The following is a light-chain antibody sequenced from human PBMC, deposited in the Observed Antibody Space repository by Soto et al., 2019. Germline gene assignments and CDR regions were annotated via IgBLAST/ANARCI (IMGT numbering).Light chain of an antibody. J-gene: IGKJ3*01. CDR1: QTISSNY. CDR2: GAS. CDR3: QQYGRSPPGFT. V-gene: IGKV3-20*01. Sequence: EIVLTQSPGTLSLSPGERATLSCGVSQTISSNYLAWYQQKPGQAPRLLIYGASFRATGIPVRFSGSGSGTDCTLTISRLELEDFAVYYGQQYGRSPPGFTFGPGTKVEMK.